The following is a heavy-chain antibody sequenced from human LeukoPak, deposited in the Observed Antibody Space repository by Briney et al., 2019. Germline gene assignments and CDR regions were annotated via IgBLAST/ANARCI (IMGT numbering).Heavy chain of an antibody. CDR1: GFTFSSYA. V-gene: IGHV3-23*01. CDR2: ISGSGGST. CDR3: AKGGSSGWYYFDY. J-gene: IGHJ4*02. Sequence: GGTLRLSCAASGFTFSSYAMSWVRQAPGKGLEGVSAISGSGGSTYYADSVKGRFTISRDNSKNTLYLQMNSLRAEDTAVYYCAKGGSSGWYYFDYWGQGTLVTVSS. D-gene: IGHD6-19*01.